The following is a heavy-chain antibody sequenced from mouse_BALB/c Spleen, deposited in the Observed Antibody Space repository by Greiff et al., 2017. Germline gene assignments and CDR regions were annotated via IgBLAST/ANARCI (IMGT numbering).Heavy chain of an antibody. J-gene: IGHJ4*01. CDR1: GFTFSSFG. Sequence: EVKLVESGGGLVHPGGSRKLSCAASGFTFSSFGMHWVRQAPEKGLEWVAYISSGSSTIYYADTVKGRFTISRDNPKNTLFLQMTSLRSEDTAMYYCSLMDYWGQGTSVTVSS. V-gene: IGHV5-17*02. CDR3: SLMDY. CDR2: ISSGSSTI.